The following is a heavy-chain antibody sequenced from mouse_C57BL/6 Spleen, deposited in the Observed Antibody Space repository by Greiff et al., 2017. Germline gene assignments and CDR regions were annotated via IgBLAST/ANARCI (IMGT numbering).Heavy chain of an antibody. D-gene: IGHD2-1*01. V-gene: IGHV1-62-2*01. J-gene: IGHJ4*01. Sequence: QVQLKESGAELVKPGASVKLSCKASGYTFTEYTIHWVKQRSGQGLEWIGWFYPGSGSIKYNEKFKDKATLTADKSSSTVYMELSRLTAEDSAVCFCARHSIYYGNSDAMDYWGQGTSVTVSS. CDR2: FYPGSGSI. CDR3: ARHSIYYGNSDAMDY. CDR1: GYTFTEYT.